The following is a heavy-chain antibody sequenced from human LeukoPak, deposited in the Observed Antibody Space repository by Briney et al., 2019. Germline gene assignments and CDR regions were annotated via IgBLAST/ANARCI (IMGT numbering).Heavy chain of an antibody. Sequence: PGGSLRLSCAASGFTVSSNYMSWVRQAPGKGLEWVSVIYSGGSTYYADSVKGRFTISRDNSKNTLYLQMNSLRAEDTAVYYCAREPPSGSYYLDYWGQGTLVTVSS. CDR3: AREPPSGSYYLDY. V-gene: IGHV3-66*02. J-gene: IGHJ4*02. CDR2: IYSGGST. D-gene: IGHD6-19*01. CDR1: GFTVSSNY.